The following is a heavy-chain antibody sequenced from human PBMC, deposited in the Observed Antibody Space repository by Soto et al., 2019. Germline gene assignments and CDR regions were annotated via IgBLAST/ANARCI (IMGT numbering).Heavy chain of an antibody. Sequence: EVQLVESGGGLVQPGGSLRLSCAASGFTFSSYSMNWIRQAPGKGLEWVSYISSSSSTIYYADSVKGRFTISRDNAKNSLYLQMNSLRAEDTAVYYCARDLSPYSGYDYLVDYWGQGTLVTVSS. CDR3: ARDLSPYSGYDYLVDY. CDR1: GFTFSSYS. CDR2: ISSSSSTI. V-gene: IGHV3-48*01. J-gene: IGHJ4*02. D-gene: IGHD5-12*01.